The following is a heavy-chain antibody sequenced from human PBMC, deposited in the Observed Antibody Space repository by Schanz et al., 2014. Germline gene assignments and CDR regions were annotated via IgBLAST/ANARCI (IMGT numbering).Heavy chain of an antibody. V-gene: IGHV3-23*04. Sequence: EVQVVESGGGFVQPGGSLRLSCAASGFTFSSYVMNWVRQAPGKGLEWVSVIRGADNPTYYADSVKGRFTISRDNSKNGEYVKMNRLRAEDTAVYYGAGRKTGARHNPYCHGMDVWGQGTAVTVSS. CDR3: AGRKTGARHNPYCHGMDV. D-gene: IGHD1-1*01. CDR2: IRGADNPT. J-gene: IGHJ6*02. CDR1: GFTFSSYV.